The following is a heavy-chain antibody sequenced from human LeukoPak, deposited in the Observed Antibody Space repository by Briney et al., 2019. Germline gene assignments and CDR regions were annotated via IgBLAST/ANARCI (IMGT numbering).Heavy chain of an antibody. Sequence: ASVRVSCKASGYTFTSYYMHWVRQAPGQGLEWMGIINPSGGSTSYAQKFQGRVTMTRDTSTSTVYMELSSLRSEDTAVYYCATRAPHYDFWSGYHGDYYYYYGMDVWGQGTTVTVSS. CDR3: ATRAPHYDFWSGYHGDYYYYYGMDV. CDR1: GYTFTSYY. D-gene: IGHD3-3*01. J-gene: IGHJ6*02. CDR2: INPSGGST. V-gene: IGHV1-46*01.